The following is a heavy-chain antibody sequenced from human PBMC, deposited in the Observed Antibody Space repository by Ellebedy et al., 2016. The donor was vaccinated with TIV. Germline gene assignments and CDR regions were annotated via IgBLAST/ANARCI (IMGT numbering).Heavy chain of an antibody. J-gene: IGHJ4*02. V-gene: IGHV4-4*01. CDR1: GASISSSNW. CDR2: VSLIGNT. Sequence: MPGGSLRLSCAVSGASISSSNWWSWVRQTPGKGLEWIGEVSLIGNTNYNPSLKSRLTMSLDKSKNQFSLKLRSVTAADTAVYFCAGGSSIWFDYWGQGTLVTVSS. D-gene: IGHD2-15*01. CDR3: AGGSSIWFDY.